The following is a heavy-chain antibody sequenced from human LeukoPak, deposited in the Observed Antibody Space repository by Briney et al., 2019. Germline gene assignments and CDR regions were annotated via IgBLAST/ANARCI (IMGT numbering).Heavy chain of an antibody. J-gene: IGHJ4*02. CDR1: GFTFSSYA. CDR2: ISSNGGST. Sequence: GGSLRLSCVVSGFTFSSYAMHWVRQAPGKGLEYVSAISSNGGSTYYANSVKGRFTISRDNSKNTLYLQMGSLRVEDTAVYYCAKDLGRYRNNYFDYWGQGTLVTASS. CDR3: AKDLGRYRNNYFDY. V-gene: IGHV3-64*01. D-gene: IGHD1-26*01.